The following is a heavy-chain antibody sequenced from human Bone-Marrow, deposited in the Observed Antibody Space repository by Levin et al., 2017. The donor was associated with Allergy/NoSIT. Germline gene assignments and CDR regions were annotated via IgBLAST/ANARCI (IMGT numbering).Heavy chain of an antibody. CDR3: ARGACASASCLDS. CDR2: INTDGSDT. Sequence: PGGSLRLSCAASGFAFNTKWMHWVRQAPGKGLVWVAHINTDGSDTNYADSVKGRFTISRDNAKTVLFLQMNSLRADDTAVYYCARGACASASCLDSWGQGTLVTVSS. CDR1: GFAFNTKW. V-gene: IGHV3-74*01. D-gene: IGHD2-15*01. J-gene: IGHJ5*01.